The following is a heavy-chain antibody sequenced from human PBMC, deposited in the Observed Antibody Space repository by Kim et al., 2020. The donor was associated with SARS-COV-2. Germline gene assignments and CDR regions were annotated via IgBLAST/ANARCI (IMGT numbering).Heavy chain of an antibody. D-gene: IGHD3-3*01. V-gene: IGHV3-30-3*01. Sequence: GGSLRLSCAASGFTFSSYAMHWVRQAPGKGLEWVAVISYDGSNKYYADSVKGRFTISRDNSKNTLYLQMNSLRAEDTAVYYCARDRGSVAVVIHGPYYYGMDVWGQGTTVTVSS. J-gene: IGHJ6*02. CDR2: ISYDGSNK. CDR3: ARDRGSVAVVIHGPYYYGMDV. CDR1: GFTFSSYA.